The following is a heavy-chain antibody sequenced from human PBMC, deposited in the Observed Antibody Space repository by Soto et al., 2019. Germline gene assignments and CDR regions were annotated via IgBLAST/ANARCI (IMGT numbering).Heavy chain of an antibody. Sequence: EVQLVESGGGLVKPGGSLSLPCAASGFTFSSYRMNWVGKAPGKGLEWVSSISSSSSYIYYADSVKGRFTISRDNAKNSLYLQMNSLRAEDTAVYYCARDWGTAMVFGFDPWGQGTLVTVSS. D-gene: IGHD5-18*01. CDR3: ARDWGTAMVFGFDP. V-gene: IGHV3-21*01. CDR2: ISSSSSYI. CDR1: GFTFSSYR. J-gene: IGHJ5*02.